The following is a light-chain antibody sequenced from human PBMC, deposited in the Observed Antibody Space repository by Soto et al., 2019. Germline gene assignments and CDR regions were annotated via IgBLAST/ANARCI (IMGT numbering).Light chain of an antibody. Sequence: QSALTQPASVSGSPGQSITISCSGTSSDVGAYKYVSWYQQHPGKAPKLIIYGISNRPSGVSNRFSGSKSGNTAFLTISGLQPEYEADYYFSSFTGTTTLGVFGTGTKAT. CDR2: GIS. CDR1: SSDVGAYKY. CDR3: SSFTGTTTLGV. J-gene: IGLJ1*01. V-gene: IGLV2-14*03.